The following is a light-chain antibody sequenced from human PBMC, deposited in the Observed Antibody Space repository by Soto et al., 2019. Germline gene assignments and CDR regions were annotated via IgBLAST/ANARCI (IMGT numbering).Light chain of an antibody. V-gene: IGKV3-11*01. CDR2: DAS. J-gene: IGKJ5*01. CDR1: QSVSIY. CDR3: QQRSIWPPIT. Sequence: EVVLTQSPATLSLSPGERATLSCRASQSVSIYLAWYQQKPGQAPRLLIYDASNRATGIPARFSGGGSGTDFTLTISSLEPEDFAVYYCQQRSIWPPITFGQGTRLDIK.